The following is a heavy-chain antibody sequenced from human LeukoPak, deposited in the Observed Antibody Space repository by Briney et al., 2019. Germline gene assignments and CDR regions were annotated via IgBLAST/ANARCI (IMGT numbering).Heavy chain of an antibody. CDR1: GGSISRGDYY. V-gene: IGHV4-30-4*01. D-gene: IGHD3-22*01. Sequence: PSETLSLTCTVSGGSISRGDYYWSWIRQPPGKGLEWIGYFYYSGRTYYNPSLKSRVTISVDTSKNQFSLKLSSVTAADTAVYYCARVGAGGYYYDSSGYDRGLDYWGQGTLVTVSS. J-gene: IGHJ4*02. CDR3: ARVGAGGYYYDSSGYDRGLDY. CDR2: FYYSGRT.